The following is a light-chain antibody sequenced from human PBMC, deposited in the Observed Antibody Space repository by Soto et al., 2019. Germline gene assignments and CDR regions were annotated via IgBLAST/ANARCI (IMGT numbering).Light chain of an antibody. Sequence: QCALTQPPSASGSPGQSVTISCTGTSSDVGSYNYVSWYQQHPDKAPKLMIYEVNKRPSGVPDRFSGSKSGNTASLTVSGLQAEDEADYYCTSYAGYNNPVVFGGGTKLTVL. CDR3: TSYAGYNNPVV. V-gene: IGLV2-8*01. J-gene: IGLJ2*01. CDR1: SSDVGSYNY. CDR2: EVN.